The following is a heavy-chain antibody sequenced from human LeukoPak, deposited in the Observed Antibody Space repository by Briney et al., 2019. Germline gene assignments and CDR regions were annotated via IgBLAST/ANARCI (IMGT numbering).Heavy chain of an antibody. CDR3: AREGGFYRPLDY. CDR1: GGSISNTNW. CDR2: VHLDGRT. D-gene: IGHD3-3*01. Sequence: SETLSLTCGASGGSISNTNWWTWVRQPPGKGLEWIGEVHLDGRTNYNPSLESRLTMSVDVSENQVSLKLTSVTAADTAVYYCAREGGFYRPLDYSGQGTLVTVSS. V-gene: IGHV4/OR15-8*01. J-gene: IGHJ4*02.